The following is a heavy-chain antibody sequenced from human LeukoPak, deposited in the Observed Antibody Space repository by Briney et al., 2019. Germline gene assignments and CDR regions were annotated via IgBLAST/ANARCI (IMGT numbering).Heavy chain of an antibody. CDR2: ISGSGAST. D-gene: IGHD1-1*01. Sequence: QSGGSLRLSCAASGFTFNSHAMNWVRQAPGKGLEWVSGISGSGASTYYADSVKGRFTISRDNSKNTLYLQMNSLRAEDTAVYYCAKGPGGTYYYYGMDVWGQGTTVTVSS. CDR1: GFTFNSHA. J-gene: IGHJ6*02. CDR3: AKGPGGTYYYYGMDV. V-gene: IGHV3-23*01.